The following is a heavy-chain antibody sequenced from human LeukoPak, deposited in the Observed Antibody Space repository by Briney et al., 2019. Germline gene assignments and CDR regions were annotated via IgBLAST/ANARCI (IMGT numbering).Heavy chain of an antibody. D-gene: IGHD5-24*01. CDR2: ISAYNGNT. V-gene: IGHV1-18*01. J-gene: IGHJ3*02. CDR3: AQRGDGYNQDAFDI. CDR1: GYTFTIYG. Sequence: ASVNVSCKASGYTFTIYGISWVRQAPGQGLEGMGWISAYNGNTNYAQKLQGRVTMTRDISTSTVYMELSSLRSEDTAVYYCAQRGDGYNQDAFDIWGQGTMVTVSS.